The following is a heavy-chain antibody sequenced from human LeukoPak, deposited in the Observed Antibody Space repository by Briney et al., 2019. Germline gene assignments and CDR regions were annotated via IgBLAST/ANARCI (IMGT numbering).Heavy chain of an antibody. CDR2: ISGSGGST. J-gene: IGHJ4*02. CDR1: GFTFSNYA. V-gene: IGHV3-23*01. CDR3: AKGRGSGYASRMSDY. D-gene: IGHD5-12*01. Sequence: GGSLRLSCAASGFTFSNYAMNWVRQAPGRGLEWVSAISGSGGSTYYADSVKGRFTISRDNSKNTLYLQMNSLRAEDTAVYYCAKGRGSGYASRMSDYWGQGTLVTVSS.